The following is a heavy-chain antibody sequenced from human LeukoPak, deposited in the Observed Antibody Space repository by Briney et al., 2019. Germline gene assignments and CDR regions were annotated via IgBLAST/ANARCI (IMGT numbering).Heavy chain of an antibody. CDR1: GYTFTSYA. J-gene: IGHJ4*02. D-gene: IGHD3-10*01. CDR2: INAGNGNT. CDR3: ARGSIRGLAADYSDY. V-gene: IGHV1-3*01. Sequence: GASVKVSCKASGYTFTSYAMHWVRQAPGQRLEWMGWINAGNGNTKYSQKFQGRVTITRDTSASTAYMELSSLRSEDTAVYYCARGSIRGLAADYSDYWGQGTLVTVSS.